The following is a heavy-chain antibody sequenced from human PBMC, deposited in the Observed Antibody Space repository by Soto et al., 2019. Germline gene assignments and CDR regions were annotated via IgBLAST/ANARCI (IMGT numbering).Heavy chain of an antibody. V-gene: IGHV3-30*03. CDR2: ISGAGSDK. CDR1: GFSFSDFG. Sequence: QVQLVESGGGVVQPERSLRLSCATSGFSFSDFGMHWVRQAPGKGLEWVATISGAGSDKYCPGSVQGRFTISRDNSKNALYLQMSSLITDDTAVYYFVRGTSVARQNFANWGQGTLVSVSS. J-gene: IGHJ4*02. D-gene: IGHD2-15*01. CDR3: VRGTSVARQNFAN.